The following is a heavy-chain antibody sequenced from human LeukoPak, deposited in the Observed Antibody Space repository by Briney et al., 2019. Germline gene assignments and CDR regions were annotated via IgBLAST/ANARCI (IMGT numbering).Heavy chain of an antibody. J-gene: IGHJ6*03. V-gene: IGHV1-8*01. CDR1: GYTFTSYD. CDR2: MNPNSGNT. Sequence: AASVKVSCKASGYTFTSYDINWVRQATGQGLEWMGWMNPNSGNTGYAQKFQGRVTMTRNTSISTAYMELSSLRSEDTAVYYCARRLGTYYYYYMDVWGKGTTVTISS. CDR3: ARRLGTYYYYYMDV. D-gene: IGHD3-16*01.